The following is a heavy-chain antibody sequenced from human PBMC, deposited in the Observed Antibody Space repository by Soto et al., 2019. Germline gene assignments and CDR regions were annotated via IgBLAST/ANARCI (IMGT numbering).Heavy chain of an antibody. J-gene: IGHJ4*02. CDR3: TRWEQPLFEY. V-gene: IGHV3-30-3*01. CDR1: GFTVSAYT. CDR2: ISSVGNHK. Sequence: QVQLVESGGGVVQPGRSLRLSCAASGFTVSAYTMHWVRQAPGKGLEWVAVISSVGNHKYYADSVKGRFTISRDTSTNTLYLHMNSLRAEDTAVCYCTRWEQPLFEYWGQGTLVTVSS. D-gene: IGHD1-26*01.